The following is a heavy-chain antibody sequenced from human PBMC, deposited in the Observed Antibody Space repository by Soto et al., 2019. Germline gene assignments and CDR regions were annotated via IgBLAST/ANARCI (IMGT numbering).Heavy chain of an antibody. Sequence: SQTLSLTCDLSWDSFSSNTAGCNWVRHSPSRGLECLGRTYYRSKCYYDYALSVRSRITINPDTSKNQYSLQLNSVTTEDTAVYYCARGEQYSGRIFDYWGQGTLVPVYS. CDR1: WDSFSSNTAG. V-gene: IGHV6-1*01. D-gene: IGHD1-26*01. J-gene: IGHJ4*01. CDR2: TYYRSKCYY. CDR3: ARGEQYSGRIFDY.